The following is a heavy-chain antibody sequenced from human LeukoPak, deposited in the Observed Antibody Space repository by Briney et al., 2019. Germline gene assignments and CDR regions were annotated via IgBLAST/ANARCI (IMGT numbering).Heavy chain of an antibody. D-gene: IGHD1-26*01. J-gene: IGHJ4*02. V-gene: IGHV3-49*04. CDR3: SSKWELLY. CDR1: GFTFGDYA. CDR2: IRSKAYGGTT. Sequence: PGRSLRLSCTTSGFTFGDYATSWVRQAPGKGLEWVGFIRSKAYGGTTEYAASVKGRSTISRDDSKSIAYLQMNSLKTEDTAVYYCSSKWELLYWGQGTLVTVSS.